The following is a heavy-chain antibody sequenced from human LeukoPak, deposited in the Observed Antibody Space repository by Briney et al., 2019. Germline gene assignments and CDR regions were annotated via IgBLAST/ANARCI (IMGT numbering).Heavy chain of an antibody. J-gene: IGHJ1*01. CDR2: VNHSGST. Sequence: SETLSLTCAVYGGSFSGYYWSWIRQPPGKGLEWIGEVNHSGSTNYNPSLKSRVTISVDTSKNQFSLKLSSVTAADTAVYYCAREGYCSGGSCYPEYFQHWGQGTLVTVSS. D-gene: IGHD2-15*01. CDR3: AREGYCSGGSCYPEYFQH. V-gene: IGHV4-34*01. CDR1: GGSFSGYY.